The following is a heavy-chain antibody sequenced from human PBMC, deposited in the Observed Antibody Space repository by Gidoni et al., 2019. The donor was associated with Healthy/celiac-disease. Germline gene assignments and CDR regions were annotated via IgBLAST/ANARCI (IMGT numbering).Heavy chain of an antibody. V-gene: IGHV1-69*01. CDR2: IIPIFGTA. CDR1: GCTFSSYA. CDR3: AREGSRCSGGSCPNWFDP. D-gene: IGHD2-15*01. J-gene: IGHJ5*02. Sequence: QVQLVQSGAEVKKPGSSVKVSCKASGCTFSSYAISWVRQAPGQGLERMGGIIPIFGTANYAQKFQGRVTITADESTSTAYMELSSLRSEDTAVYYCAREGSRCSGGSCPNWFDPWGQGTLVTVSS.